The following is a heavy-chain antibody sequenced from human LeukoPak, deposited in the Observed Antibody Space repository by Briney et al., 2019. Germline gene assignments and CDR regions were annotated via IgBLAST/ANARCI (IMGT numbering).Heavy chain of an antibody. CDR2: ISYSGST. D-gene: IGHD1-1*01. J-gene: IGHJ5*02. CDR1: GGSISSGGYY. Sequence: PSETLSLTCTVSGGSISSGGYYCSWIRQPPGKGLEWIGYISYSGSTNYNPSLKSRVTISVDTSKNQFSLKLSSVTAADTAVYYCARGGSTGTNLNWVDPWGQGTLVTVSS. V-gene: IGHV4-61*08. CDR3: ARGGSTGTNLNWVDP.